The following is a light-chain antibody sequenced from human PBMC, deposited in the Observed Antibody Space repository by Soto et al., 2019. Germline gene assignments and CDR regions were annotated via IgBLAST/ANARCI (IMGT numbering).Light chain of an antibody. CDR2: WAS. J-gene: IGKJ3*01. CDR1: QSLLYRSNNKNY. Sequence: DIVLTQSPDSLAVSLGERATINCKSSQSLLYRSNNKNYLAWYQQKPGQPPKLLIYWASTRESGAPDRFSGSGSGTDFTLTISSLQAEDVSVYYCQQYYASLQTFGPGTKVDIK. V-gene: IGKV4-1*01. CDR3: QQYYASLQT.